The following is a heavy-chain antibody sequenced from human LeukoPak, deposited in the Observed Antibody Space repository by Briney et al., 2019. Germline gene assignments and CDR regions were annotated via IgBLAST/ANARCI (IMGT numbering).Heavy chain of an antibody. CDR1: GFTFSSYS. CDR2: ICDTGATT. V-gene: IGHV3-23*01. D-gene: IGHD2-8*01. CDR3: AKDTSIGRYCTNGVCPPFDY. J-gene: IGHJ4*02. Sequence: GGSLRLSCAGSGFTFSSYSMSCVRQAPGKGLEWVSAICDTGATTYDADSVKGRFTISRDNSRSTLYLQMKSLRAEDTALYYCAKDTSIGRYCTNGVCPPFDYWGQGTLVTVSS.